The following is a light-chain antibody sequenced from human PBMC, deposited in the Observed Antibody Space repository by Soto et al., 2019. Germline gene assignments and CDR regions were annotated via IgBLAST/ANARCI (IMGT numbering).Light chain of an antibody. CDR2: DDT. V-gene: IGLV2-23*01. CDR1: VGL. Sequence: QSALTQPASVAGSPGQSITISCTGTVGLVSWYQQHPGKVPKLISYDDTKRPSGVSSRFSGSKSGNTASLTISGLQTEDEADYYCCLYVGGTTYVFGTGTKVTVL. J-gene: IGLJ1*01. CDR3: CLYVGGTTYV.